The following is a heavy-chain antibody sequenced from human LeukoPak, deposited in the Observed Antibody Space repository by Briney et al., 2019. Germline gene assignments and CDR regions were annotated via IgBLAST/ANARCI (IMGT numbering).Heavy chain of an antibody. Sequence: GGSLRLSCSASGFTLSRNTMNWVRQAPGKGLEWVSSISSSSTYIYFAHSVKGRFTISRDNAKNSLYLQMNSLRAEDTAVYYCASGSYSSGWLFDYWGQGTLVTVSS. D-gene: IGHD6-19*01. J-gene: IGHJ4*02. CDR3: ASGSYSSGWLFDY. V-gene: IGHV3-21*01. CDR1: GFTLSRNT. CDR2: ISSSSTYI.